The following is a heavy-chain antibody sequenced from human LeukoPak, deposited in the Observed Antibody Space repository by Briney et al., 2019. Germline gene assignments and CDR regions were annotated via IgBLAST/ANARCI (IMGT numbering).Heavy chain of an antibody. V-gene: IGHV4-34*01. CDR3: ARVDFWSGYTTD. J-gene: IGHJ4*02. D-gene: IGHD3-3*01. CDR2: INHSGST. Sequence: SETLSLTCAVYGGSFSGYYWSWIRQPPGKGLEWIGEINHSGSTNYNPSLKSRVTISVDTSKNQFSLKLSSVTAADTAVYYCARVDFWSGYTTDWGRGTLVTVSS. CDR1: GGSFSGYY.